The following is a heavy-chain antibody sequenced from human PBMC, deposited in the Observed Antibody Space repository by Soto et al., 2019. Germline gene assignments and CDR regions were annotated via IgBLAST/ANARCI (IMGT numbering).Heavy chain of an antibody. CDR3: ARVPRITGGFDY. CDR1: GGSISSGGYY. D-gene: IGHD7-27*01. V-gene: IGHV4-31*03. Sequence: SETLSLTCTVSGGSISSGGYYWSWIRQHPGKGLEWIGYIYYSGSTYYNPSLKSRVTISVDTSKNQFSLKLSSVTAADTAVYYCARVPRITGGFDYWGQGTLVTVSS. J-gene: IGHJ4*02. CDR2: IYYSGST.